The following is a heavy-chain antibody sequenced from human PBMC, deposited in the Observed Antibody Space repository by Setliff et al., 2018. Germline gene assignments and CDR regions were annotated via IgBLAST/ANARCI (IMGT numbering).Heavy chain of an antibody. CDR1: GDSISSRRNY. V-gene: IGHV4-61*09. Sequence: SETLSLTCTVSGDSISSRRNYWGWFRQPAGKELEWIGQIYTSWSTNYNPSLKSRVTISLDTSKNQFSLSLTSVTADDTAVYYCARDSGSGFLDYWGQGTLVTVSS. J-gene: IGHJ4*02. D-gene: IGHD3-10*01. CDR2: IYTSWST. CDR3: ARDSGSGFLDY.